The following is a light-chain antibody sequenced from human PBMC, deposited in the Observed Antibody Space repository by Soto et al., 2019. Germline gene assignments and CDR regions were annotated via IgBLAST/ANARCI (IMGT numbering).Light chain of an antibody. V-gene: IGKV1-17*01. CDR3: LQHNSYPQT. J-gene: IGKJ1*01. Sequence: DIQMTQSPSSLSASVGDRVTITCRASQGIRDALGWYQQKPGKAPKRLIYAASSLQSGVPSRFSGSGSGTEFTLTNSGLQPEDFAPYYCLQHNSYPQTFGQGTKVEIK. CDR2: AAS. CDR1: QGIRDA.